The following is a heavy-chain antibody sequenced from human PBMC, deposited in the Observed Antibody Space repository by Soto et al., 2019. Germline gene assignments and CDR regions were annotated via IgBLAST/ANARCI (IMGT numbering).Heavy chain of an antibody. CDR1: GLNFRNFD. CDR2: ISGSGGST. J-gene: IGHJ4*02. CDR3: AKEREVRGYYRAFDY. Sequence: PKRHRCAAFGLNFRNFDMSRVSKRKGKGLGWVSRISGSGGSTYYADSVKGRFTISRDNSKNSLYLQMNSLRADDTAVYYCAKEREVRGYYRAFDYWGQGTLVTVSS. V-gene: IGHV3-23*01. D-gene: IGHD4-4*01.